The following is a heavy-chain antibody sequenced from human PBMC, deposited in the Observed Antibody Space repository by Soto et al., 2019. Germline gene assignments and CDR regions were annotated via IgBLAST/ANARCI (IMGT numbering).Heavy chain of an antibody. CDR1: GYTSTSYG. Sequence: ASVKVSCKTSGYTSTSYGVHWVRQAPGQGLEWMGWINAGNGNTKSSQRLQDRVTITRDTSASTAYMELSSLRSEDTAIYYCATARIQYSSGWFGDSWGQGTLVTVSS. CDR2: INAGNGNT. J-gene: IGHJ4*02. V-gene: IGHV1-3*01. D-gene: IGHD6-19*01. CDR3: ATARIQYSSGWFGDS.